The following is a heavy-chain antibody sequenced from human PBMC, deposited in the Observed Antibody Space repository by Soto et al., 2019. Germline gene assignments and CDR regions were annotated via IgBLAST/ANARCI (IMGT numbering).Heavy chain of an antibody. J-gene: IGHJ4*02. CDR2: IYSGGST. CDR3: ARDEAAAGTSLGY. V-gene: IGHV3-53*01. D-gene: IGHD6-13*01. Sequence: EVQLVESGGGLIQPGGSLRLSCAASGFTVSSNYMSWVRQAPGKGLEWVSVIYSGGSTYYADSVKGRFTISRDNSKNTLYLQMNSLRAEDTAVYYCARDEAAAGTSLGYWGQGTLVTVSS. CDR1: GFTVSSNY.